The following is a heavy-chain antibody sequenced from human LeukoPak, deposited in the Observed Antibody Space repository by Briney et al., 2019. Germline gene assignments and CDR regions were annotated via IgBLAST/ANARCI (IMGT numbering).Heavy chain of an antibody. CDR1: GFTFSSYS. CDR2: ISSSSYI. CDR3: ARGPLGAFDI. J-gene: IGHJ3*02. Sequence: GSLRLPCAASGFTFSSYSMNWVRQAPGKGLEWVSFISSSSYIYYADSVKGRFTISRDNAKNSLYLQVNSLRAGDTAVYYCARGPLGAFDIWGQGTMVTVSS. V-gene: IGHV3-21*01.